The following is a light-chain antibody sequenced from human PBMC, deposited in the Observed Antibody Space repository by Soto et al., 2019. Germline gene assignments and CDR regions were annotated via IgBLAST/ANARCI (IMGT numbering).Light chain of an antibody. V-gene: IGKV3-15*01. CDR1: QSINNN. CDR2: GAS. Sequence: VSTHAPATLSVTPGEMATLSCWASQSINNNIAWYQLKDGQVPRLLIYGASTRATDTPARFSGSGSGTEFTLTISSLQSEDFAEYHCQQYNNLPQTFGQGTKWIS. CDR3: QQYNNLPQT. J-gene: IGKJ1*01.